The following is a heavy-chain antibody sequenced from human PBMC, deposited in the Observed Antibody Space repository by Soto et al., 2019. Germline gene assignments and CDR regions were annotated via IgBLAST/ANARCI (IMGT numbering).Heavy chain of an antibody. J-gene: IGHJ5*02. Sequence: SETLSLTCTVSGGSISSSSYYWGWIRQPPGKGLEWIGSIYYSGSTYYNPSLKSRVTISVDTSKNQFSLKLSSVTAADTAVYYCARPPPEGNWFDPWGQGTLVTVSS. CDR2: IYYSGST. V-gene: IGHV4-39*01. CDR3: ARPPPEGNWFDP. CDR1: GGSISSSSYY.